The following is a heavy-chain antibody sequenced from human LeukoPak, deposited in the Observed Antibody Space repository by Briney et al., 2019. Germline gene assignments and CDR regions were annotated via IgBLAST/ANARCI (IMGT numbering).Heavy chain of an antibody. Sequence: SETLSLTCTVAGGSISSSSYYWAWIRQPPGKGQEFIGSIYYVGNTYYNPSLKSRVTISVDTSKNQFSLKLSSVTAADTALYYCARDHAVRAYYLFDYWGQGTLVTVSS. CDR3: ARDHAVRAYYLFDY. J-gene: IGHJ4*02. CDR1: GGSISSSSYY. CDR2: IYYVGNT. D-gene: IGHD3-22*01. V-gene: IGHV4-39*07.